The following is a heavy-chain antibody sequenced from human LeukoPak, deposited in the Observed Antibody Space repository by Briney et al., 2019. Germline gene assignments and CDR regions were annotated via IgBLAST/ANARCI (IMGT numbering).Heavy chain of an antibody. CDR1: AYTFTNSW. Sequence: GESLKISCKASAYTFTNSWIGWVRQMPGKGLEWMGIIFVGDSDTTYSPSFQGQVTLSADRSISTAYLQWNSLKATDTAMYFCARLGYCSGGTCSSGYFYGMDVWGQGTTVTVSS. CDR3: ARLGYCSGGTCSSGYFYGMDV. J-gene: IGHJ6*02. V-gene: IGHV5-51*01. D-gene: IGHD2-15*01. CDR2: IFVGDSDT.